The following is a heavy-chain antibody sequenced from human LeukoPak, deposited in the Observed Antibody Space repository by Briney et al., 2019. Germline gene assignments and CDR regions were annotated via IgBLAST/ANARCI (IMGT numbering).Heavy chain of an antibody. CDR3: ARDFLSGPNWLDP. V-gene: IGHV4-4*07. Sequence: PSETLSLTCSVSGASISSYYWSWIRQPAGKGLEWIGRVQTSGSAKYNPSLKSRVTISVDKSNNQFSLKVNSVTAADTAVYYCARDFLSGPNWLDPWGQGTLVTVSS. CDR2: VQTSGSA. J-gene: IGHJ5*02. CDR1: GASISSYY. D-gene: IGHD3-3*01.